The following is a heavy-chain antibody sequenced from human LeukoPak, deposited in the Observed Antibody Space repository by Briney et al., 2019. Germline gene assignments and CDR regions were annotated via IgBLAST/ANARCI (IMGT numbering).Heavy chain of an antibody. V-gene: IGHV3-23*01. CDR2: ISASGGST. D-gene: IGHD1-26*01. CDR1: EFTFSTYA. J-gene: IGHJ4*02. CDR3: AKDGFGGSLTRFDY. Sequence: PGGSLRLSCAASEFTFSTYAMTWVRQAPGKGLEWVSGISASGGSTYYADSVKGRFTISRDNSRNTLYLQMSSLRVEDTAVYYCAKDGFGGSLTRFDYWGQGTLVTVSS.